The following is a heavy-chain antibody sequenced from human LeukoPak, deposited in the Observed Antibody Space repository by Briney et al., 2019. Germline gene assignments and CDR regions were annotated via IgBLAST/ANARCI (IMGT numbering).Heavy chain of an antibody. CDR3: ARRIGAAFDI. CDR2: IYHSGST. V-gene: IGHV4-38-2*01. J-gene: IGHJ3*02. Sequence: SETLSLTCAVSGCSISSGYYWGWIRQPPGKGLEWIGSIYHSGSTYYNPSLKSRVTISVDTSKNQFSLKLSSVTAADTAVYYCARRIGAAFDIWGQGTMVTVSS. CDR1: GCSISSGYY.